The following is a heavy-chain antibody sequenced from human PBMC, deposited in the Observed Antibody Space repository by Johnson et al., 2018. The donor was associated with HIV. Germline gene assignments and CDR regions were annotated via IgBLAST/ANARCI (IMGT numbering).Heavy chain of an antibody. Sequence: QMQLVESGGGLVKPGGSLRLSYAASGFTFSDYYMSWIRQAPGKGLEWVSYISSSGSTIYYAELVKGRLTISRDNAKNPLYLQMNSLRAEDTAVYYCARGIAARVTFDIWGQGTMVTVSS. CDR3: ARGIAARVTFDI. D-gene: IGHD6-13*01. CDR1: GFTFSDYY. CDR2: ISSSGSTI. J-gene: IGHJ3*02. V-gene: IGHV3-11*04.